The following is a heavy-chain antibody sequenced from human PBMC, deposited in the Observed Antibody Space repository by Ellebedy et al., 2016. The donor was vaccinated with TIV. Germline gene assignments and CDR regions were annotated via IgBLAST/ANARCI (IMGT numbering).Heavy chain of an antibody. CDR2: IYPGDSDT. V-gene: IGHV5-51*01. CDR3: ARLWADSYGWGAFDI. Sequence: GESLKISCKGSGYSFTSYWIGWVRQMPGKGLEWMGIIYPGDSDTRYSPSFQGQVTISADKSISTAYLQWSSLKASDTAMYYCARLWADSYGWGAFDIWGQGTMVTVSS. J-gene: IGHJ3*02. CDR1: GYSFTSYW. D-gene: IGHD5-18*01.